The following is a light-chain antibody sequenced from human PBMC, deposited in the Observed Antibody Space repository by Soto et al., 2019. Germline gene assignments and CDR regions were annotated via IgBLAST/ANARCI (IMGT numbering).Light chain of an antibody. J-gene: IGKJ1*01. CDR1: QSVSSSY. Sequence: IVLTQSPGTLSLSPWERATLSCRASQSVSSSYLAWYQQKPGQAPRLLIYGASSRATGIPDRFSGSGSGTDFTLTISRLEPEDFAVYYCQQYGSSPQWTFGQGTKVDIK. CDR2: GAS. CDR3: QQYGSSPQWT. V-gene: IGKV3-20*01.